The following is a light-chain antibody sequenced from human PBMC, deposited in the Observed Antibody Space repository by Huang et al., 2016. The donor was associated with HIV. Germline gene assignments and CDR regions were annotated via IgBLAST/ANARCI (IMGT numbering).Light chain of an antibody. CDR1: QSVSSAY. V-gene: IGKV3-20*01. CDR2: GAS. Sequence: EIVLTQSPGTLSLSLGERANLSCRASQSVSSAYLAWYKQKPGQAPRLLSYGASNRASGIPDRCIGSGSGTDFTLTISRLEPDDFALFYCHQYGSSPLTFGQGTRLEIK. CDR3: HQYGSSPLT. J-gene: IGKJ5*01.